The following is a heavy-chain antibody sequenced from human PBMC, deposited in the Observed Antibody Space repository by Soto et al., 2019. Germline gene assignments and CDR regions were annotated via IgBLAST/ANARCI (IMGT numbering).Heavy chain of an antibody. CDR2: IYYSGST. J-gene: IGHJ5*02. Sequence: SETLSLTCTVSGGSISSGVYYWSWIRQHPGKGLEWIGYIYYSGSTYYNPSLKSRVTISVDTSKNQFSLKLSSVTAADTAVYYCARELAVPAANNWFDPWGQGTLVTVSS. V-gene: IGHV4-31*03. CDR3: ARELAVPAANNWFDP. CDR1: GGSISSGVYY. D-gene: IGHD2-2*01.